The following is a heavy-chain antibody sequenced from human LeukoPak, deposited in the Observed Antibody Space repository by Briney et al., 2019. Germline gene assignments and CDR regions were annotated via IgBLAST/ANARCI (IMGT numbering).Heavy chain of an antibody. CDR2: ISGSGGST. J-gene: IGHJ6*01. Sequence: GGSLRLSCAASGFTFSSYAMSWVRQAPGKGLEWVSAISGSGGSTYYADSVKGRFTISRDNYKNMLYLQMNSLRAEDTAVYYCAKRGHDFWSGYYNDYYYGMDVWGQGTTVPVSS. CDR1: GFTFSSYA. D-gene: IGHD3-3*01. CDR3: AKRGHDFWSGYYNDYYYGMDV. V-gene: IGHV3-23*01.